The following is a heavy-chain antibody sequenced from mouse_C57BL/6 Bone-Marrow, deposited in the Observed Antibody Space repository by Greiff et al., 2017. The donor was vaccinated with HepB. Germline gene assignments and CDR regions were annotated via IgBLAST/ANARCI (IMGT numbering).Heavy chain of an antibody. J-gene: IGHJ2*01. D-gene: IGHD1-1*01. CDR2: IYPGSGNT. CDR1: GYTFTDYY. V-gene: IGHV1-76*01. CDR3: ARSYYYGSSYYFDY. Sequence: QVQLQQSGAELVRPGASVKLSCKASGYTFTDYYINWVKQRPGQGLEWIARIYPGSGNTYYNEKFKGKATLTAEKSSSTAYMQLSSLTSEDSAVYFCARSYYYGSSYYFDYWGQGTTLTVSS.